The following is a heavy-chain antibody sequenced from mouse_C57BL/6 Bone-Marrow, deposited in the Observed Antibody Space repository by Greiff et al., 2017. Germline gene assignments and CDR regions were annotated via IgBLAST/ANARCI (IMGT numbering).Heavy chain of an antibody. Sequence: QVQLQQPGAELVMPGASVKLSCKASGYTFTSYWMHWVKQRPGQGLEWIGEIDPSDSYTNYNQKFKGKSTLTVDKSSSTAYMQLSSLTSEDSAVYYCARGNLGLNGSSYVENYWGQGTTLTVSS. V-gene: IGHV1-69*01. CDR1: GYTFTSYW. CDR2: IDPSDSYT. J-gene: IGHJ2*01. D-gene: IGHD1-1*01. CDR3: ARGNLGLNGSSYVENY.